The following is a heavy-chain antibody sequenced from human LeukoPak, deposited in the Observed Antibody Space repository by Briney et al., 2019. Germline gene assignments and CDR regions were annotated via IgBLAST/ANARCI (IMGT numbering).Heavy chain of an antibody. V-gene: IGHV3-21*04. Sequence: PGGSLRLSCAASGFTFSNYNMNWVRQAPGKGLEWVSSISRSSIYKYYADSMKGRFTISRDNAKNSVYLQVNSLRAEDTAVYYCAKLQSVVIPAAMLGFDYWGQGILVTVSS. J-gene: IGHJ4*02. CDR1: GFTFSNYN. CDR2: ISRSSIYK. CDR3: AKLQSVVIPAAMLGFDY. D-gene: IGHD2-2*01.